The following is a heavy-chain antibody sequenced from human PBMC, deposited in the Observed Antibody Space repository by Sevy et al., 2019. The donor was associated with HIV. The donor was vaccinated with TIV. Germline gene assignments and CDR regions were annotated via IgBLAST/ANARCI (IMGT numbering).Heavy chain of an antibody. Sequence: GGSLRLSCTGSGFTFGDYAMSWFRQAPVMGLEWVGFISSKDYGGATEYAASVKGRFTISRDDSESIADLQMNSLKTEDTAVYYCTRGYYYDSSGYSDYWGQGTLVTVSS. J-gene: IGHJ4*02. CDR2: ISSKDYGGAT. CDR1: GFTFGDYA. V-gene: IGHV3-49*03. D-gene: IGHD3-22*01. CDR3: TRGYYYDSSGYSDY.